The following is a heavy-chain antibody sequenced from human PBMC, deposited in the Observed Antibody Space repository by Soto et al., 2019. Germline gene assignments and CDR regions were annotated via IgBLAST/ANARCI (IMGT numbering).Heavy chain of an antibody. CDR1: GFTFSSYA. V-gene: IGHV3-23*01. Sequence: GESLKISCAASGFTFSSYAMSWVRQAPGKGLEWVSAISGSGGSTYYADSVKGRFTISRDNSKNTLYLQMNSLRAEDTAVYYCAKDPSTTPSAFDIWGQGTMVTVSS. J-gene: IGHJ3*02. CDR3: AKDPSTTPSAFDI. D-gene: IGHD1-1*01. CDR2: ISGSGGST.